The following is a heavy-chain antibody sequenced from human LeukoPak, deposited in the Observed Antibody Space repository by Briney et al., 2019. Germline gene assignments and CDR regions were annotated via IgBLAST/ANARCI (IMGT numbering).Heavy chain of an antibody. D-gene: IGHD3-22*01. Sequence: SETLSLTCAVYGGSFSGYYWSWIRQPPGKGLEWIGEINHSGSTNYNPSLKSRVTISVDTSKNQFSLKLSSVTAADTAVYYCARQPSIYYDSSGYVDYWGQGTLVTVSS. J-gene: IGHJ4*02. CDR3: ARQPSIYYDSSGYVDY. CDR1: GGSFSGYY. CDR2: INHSGST. V-gene: IGHV4-34*01.